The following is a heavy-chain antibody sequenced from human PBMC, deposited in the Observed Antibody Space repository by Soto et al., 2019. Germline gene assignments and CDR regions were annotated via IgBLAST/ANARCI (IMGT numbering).Heavy chain of an antibody. D-gene: IGHD4-17*01. V-gene: IGHV3-7*05. J-gene: IGHJ6*02. CDR2: INQDGSEK. CDR1: KFIVSESW. CDR3: AKDRTPTTVTTRYGMDV. Sequence: GGSLRLSCLASKFIVSESWMSWVRQAPGKGLEWVANINQDGSEKYYVDSVRGRFTISRDNAKNSLYLQMNSLRAEDTAVYYCAKDRTPTTVTTRYGMDVWGQGTTVTVSS.